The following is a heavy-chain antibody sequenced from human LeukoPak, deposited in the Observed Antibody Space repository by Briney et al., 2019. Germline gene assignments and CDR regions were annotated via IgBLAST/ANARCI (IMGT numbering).Heavy chain of an antibody. Sequence: PGGSLRLSCAASGFTFSDYYMSWIRQAPGKGLEWVGFIRSKAYGGTTEYAASVKGRFTISRDDSKSIAYLQMNSLKTEDTAVYYCTRVPEGFGELWGYYYYYYMDVWGKGTTVTISS. CDR2: IRSKAYGGTT. CDR1: GFTFSDYY. CDR3: TRVPEGFGELWGYYYYYYMDV. D-gene: IGHD3-10*01. J-gene: IGHJ6*03. V-gene: IGHV3-49*03.